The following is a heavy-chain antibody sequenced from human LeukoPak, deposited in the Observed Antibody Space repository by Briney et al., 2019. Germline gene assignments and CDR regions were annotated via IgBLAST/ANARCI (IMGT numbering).Heavy chain of an antibody. CDR3: ARGVYLGNGYYFDY. Sequence: SETLSLTCTVSGGSISSYYWNWIRQPAGKGLEWIGHIHTSGSTNYNSPLKSRVTMSVDTSKNQFSVKLNSVIAADTAMYYCARGVYLGNGYYFDYWGQGTLVTVSS. J-gene: IGHJ4*02. V-gene: IGHV4-4*07. CDR1: GGSISSYY. D-gene: IGHD2-8*01. CDR2: IHTSGST.